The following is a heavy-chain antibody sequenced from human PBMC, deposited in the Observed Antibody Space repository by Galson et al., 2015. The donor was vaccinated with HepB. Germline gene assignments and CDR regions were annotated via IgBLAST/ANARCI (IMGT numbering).Heavy chain of an antibody. CDR2: TYYRSKWSN. V-gene: IGHV6-1*01. D-gene: IGHD4-11*01. CDR1: GDSVSSSSVA. Sequence: CAISGDSVSSSSVAWNWIRQSPSRGLEWLGRTYYRSKWSNDYVESLKSRIIINPDTSKNQFSLQVNSVTPEDTAVYYCARNTVTALFDYWGQGTLVTVSS. J-gene: IGHJ4*02. CDR3: ARNTVTALFDY.